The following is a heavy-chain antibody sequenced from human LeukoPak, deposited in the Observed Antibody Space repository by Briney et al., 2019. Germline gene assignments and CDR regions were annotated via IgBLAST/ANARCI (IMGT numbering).Heavy chain of an antibody. Sequence: SETLSLTCAVYGGSFSRYSWSWIRQPPGKGLEWIGEINHSGSTNYNPSLRGRVTISVDTSKNQFSLKLRSVTAADTAVYYCARVVGKYSSSWYYWGQGTLVTVSS. CDR1: GGSFSRYS. D-gene: IGHD6-13*01. CDR3: ARVVGKYSSSWYY. J-gene: IGHJ4*02. V-gene: IGHV4-34*01. CDR2: INHSGST.